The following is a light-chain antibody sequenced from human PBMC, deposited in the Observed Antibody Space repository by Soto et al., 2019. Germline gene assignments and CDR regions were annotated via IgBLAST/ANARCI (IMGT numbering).Light chain of an antibody. Sequence: QSALTQPASVSGSPGQSITISCSGTRSDIGSYNYVAWYQQFPGKTPKILIYGVSNRPSGVSSRFSGSKSGNTASLTISGLQAEDEADYYCSSYTSSSTWVFGTGIKVTVL. CDR3: SSYTSSSTWV. J-gene: IGLJ1*01. CDR1: RSDIGSYNY. CDR2: GVS. V-gene: IGLV2-14*01.